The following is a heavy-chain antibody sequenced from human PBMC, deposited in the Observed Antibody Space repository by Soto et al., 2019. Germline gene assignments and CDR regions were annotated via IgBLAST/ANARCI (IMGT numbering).Heavy chain of an antibody. Sequence: SETLSLTCTVSGGSISDISYCWGWIRQPPGKGLQWIGCMFYSGATSYNPSLKNRVTLSVDTSNNEFSLKLVSVTAPDTAVYYCARHNSGSDWLDPWGQGTLVTVSS. J-gene: IGHJ5*02. CDR1: GGSISDISYC. V-gene: IGHV4-39*01. CDR2: MFYSGAT. CDR3: ARHNSGSDWLDP. D-gene: IGHD2-15*01.